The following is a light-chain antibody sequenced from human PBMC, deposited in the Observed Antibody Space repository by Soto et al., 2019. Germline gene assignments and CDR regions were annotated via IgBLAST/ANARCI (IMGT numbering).Light chain of an antibody. Sequence: QSVLTQPPSASGTPGQRVTISCSGTSSNIGSNTVNWYQHLPGTAPKLLIYSHNQRPSGVPDRFSGSRSGTSASLAISGLQSADEADYYCATWDDSLNGVVFGGGTKVTV. V-gene: IGLV1-44*01. CDR3: ATWDDSLNGVV. CDR1: SSNIGSNT. J-gene: IGLJ2*01. CDR2: SHN.